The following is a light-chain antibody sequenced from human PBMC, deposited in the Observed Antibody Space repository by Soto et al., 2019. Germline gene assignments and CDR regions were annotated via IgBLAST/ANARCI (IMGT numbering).Light chain of an antibody. CDR2: AAS. J-gene: IGKJ4*01. Sequence: DIQLTHSPSFLSASVLYRVTMTFRASQGISIYLALYQQKPGNAPKLLIYAASTLQSGVPSRFSGSGSGTEFTLTISNLQPEDFTTYYCQKFNSYPLTFGGGTKVDIK. CDR3: QKFNSYPLT. V-gene: IGKV1-9*01. CDR1: QGISIY.